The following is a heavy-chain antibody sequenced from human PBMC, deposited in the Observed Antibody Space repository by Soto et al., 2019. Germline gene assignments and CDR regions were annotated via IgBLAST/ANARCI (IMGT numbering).Heavy chain of an antibody. CDR1: GGTFSSYA. D-gene: IGHD5-18*01. Sequence: QVQLVQSGAEVKKPGSSVKVSCKASGGTFSSYAISWVRQAPGQGLEWMGGIIPIFGTANYAQKFQGRVTITADESTSTAYMELSSLRSEDTAVYYCARDRSSWYSYGYGIGFWFDPWGQGTLVTVSS. CDR3: ARDRSSWYSYGYGIGFWFDP. J-gene: IGHJ5*02. V-gene: IGHV1-69*01. CDR2: IIPIFGTA.